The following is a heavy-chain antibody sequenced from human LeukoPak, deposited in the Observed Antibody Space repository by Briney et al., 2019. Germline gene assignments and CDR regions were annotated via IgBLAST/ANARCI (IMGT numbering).Heavy chain of an antibody. V-gene: IGHV3-74*01. CDR1: GFTFSSYW. J-gene: IGHJ6*03. CDR2: IYSDGSRT. CDR3: AKSASAYYYMDV. Sequence: PGGSLRLSCAASGFTFSSYWMHWVRQGPGKGLVWVSRIYSDGSRTTYADSVKGRFTISRDNSKNTLYLQMNSLRAEDTAVYCCAKSASAYYYMDVWGKGTTVTVSS. D-gene: IGHD4/OR15-4a*01.